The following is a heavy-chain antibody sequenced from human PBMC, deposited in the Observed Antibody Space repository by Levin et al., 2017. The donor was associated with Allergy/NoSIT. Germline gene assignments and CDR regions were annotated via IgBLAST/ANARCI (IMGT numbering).Heavy chain of an antibody. CDR1: GFTFSSYG. CDR3: AKEGWGYCSSTSCYPTRGFDY. CDR2: ISYDGSNK. D-gene: IGHD2-2*01. Sequence: GGSLRLSCAASGFTFSSYGMHWVRQAPGKGLEWVAVISYDGSNKYYADSVKGRFTISRDNSKNTLYLQMNSLRAEDTAVYYCAKEGWGYCSSTSCYPTRGFDYWGQGTLVTVSS. J-gene: IGHJ4*02. V-gene: IGHV3-30*18.